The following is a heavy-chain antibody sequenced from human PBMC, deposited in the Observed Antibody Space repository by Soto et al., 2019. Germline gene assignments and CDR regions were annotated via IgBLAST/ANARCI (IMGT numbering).Heavy chain of an antibody. CDR2: ISGSGGST. V-gene: IGHV3-23*01. D-gene: IGHD2-21*01. CDR3: AKDRDAYCGGDCYSGPDGFDY. CDR1: GFTFSSYA. Sequence: GGSLRLSCAASGFTFSSYAMSWVRQAPGKGLEWVSAISGSGGSTYYADSVKGRFTISRDNSKNTLYLQMNSLRAEDTAVYYCAKDRDAYCGGDCYSGPDGFDYWGQGTLVTVSS. J-gene: IGHJ4*02.